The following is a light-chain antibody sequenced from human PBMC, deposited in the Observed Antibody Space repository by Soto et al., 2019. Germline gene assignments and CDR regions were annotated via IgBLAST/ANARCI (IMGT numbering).Light chain of an antibody. CDR2: DNN. CDR1: SSNIGAGLD. Sequence: QSVLTQPPSVSGAPGQRVTISCTGSSSNIGAGLDVHWYQQLPGAVPKLLIYDNNNRPSGVPDRFSGSKTGTSASLAITGLQAEDEGDYYCPSYDNSLSETVFGGGTKVTVL. CDR3: PSYDNSLSETV. V-gene: IGLV1-40*01. J-gene: IGLJ3*02.